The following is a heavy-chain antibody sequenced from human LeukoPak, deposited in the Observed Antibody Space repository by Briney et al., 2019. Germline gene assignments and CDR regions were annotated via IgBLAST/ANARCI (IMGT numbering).Heavy chain of an antibody. V-gene: IGHV3-74*01. D-gene: IGHD3-10*01. CDR2: SNSDGSST. J-gene: IGHJ4*02. Sequence: GGSLRLSCTAYGFSFSSYWMHWVRQAPGKGLVWVSRSNSDGSSTTYADSVKGRFTIFRDNAKNTLYLQMNSLRAEDTAVYYCARALLWFGEPYYFDYWGQGTLVTVSS. CDR3: ARALLWFGEPYYFDY. CDR1: GFSFSSYW.